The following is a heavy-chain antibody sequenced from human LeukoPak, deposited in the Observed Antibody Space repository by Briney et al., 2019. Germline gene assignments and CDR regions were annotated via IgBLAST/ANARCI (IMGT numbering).Heavy chain of an antibody. V-gene: IGHV3-74*01. D-gene: IGHD7-27*01. CDR3: ARGGLPGGFDY. CDR1: GFTVSNSW. CDR2: INNDGNRI. Sequence: GGSLRPSCAASGFTVSNSWMFWVRQAPGKGLMYVSEINNDGNRIRYVDSVKGRFTISRDGAKNTLFLQMNSLRDDDTAMYYCARGGLPGGFDYWGQGILVTVSS. J-gene: IGHJ4*02.